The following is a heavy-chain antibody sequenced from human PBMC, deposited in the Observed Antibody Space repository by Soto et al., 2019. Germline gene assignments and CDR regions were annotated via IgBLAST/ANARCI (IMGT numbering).Heavy chain of an antibody. CDR2: VTGSGGIT. Sequence: PGGSLRLSCVASGFTFSIYAMTWVRQAPGKGLEWVSAVTGSGGITYYADSVKGRFTISRDNSKNTIYLQMKSLRAEDTAVYYCAKVSAPHSGTSQNDYWGQGTLVTVSS. J-gene: IGHJ4*02. D-gene: IGHD1-26*01. CDR3: AKVSAPHSGTSQNDY. V-gene: IGHV3-23*01. CDR1: GFTFSIYA.